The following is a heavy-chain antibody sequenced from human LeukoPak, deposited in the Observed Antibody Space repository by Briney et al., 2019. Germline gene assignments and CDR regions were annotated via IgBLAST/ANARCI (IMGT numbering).Heavy chain of an antibody. J-gene: IGHJ6*03. CDR3: AFAKEYCSSTSCPLHYYYMDV. D-gene: IGHD2-2*01. V-gene: IGHV1-46*01. CDR1: GYTFTSYY. CDR2: INPSGGST. Sequence: ASVKVSCKASGYTFTSYYMHWVRQAPGQGLEWMGIINPSGGSTSYAQKFQGRVTMTRDTSTSTVYMELSSLRSEDTAVYYCAFAKEYCSSTSCPLHYYYMDVWGKGTTVTVSS.